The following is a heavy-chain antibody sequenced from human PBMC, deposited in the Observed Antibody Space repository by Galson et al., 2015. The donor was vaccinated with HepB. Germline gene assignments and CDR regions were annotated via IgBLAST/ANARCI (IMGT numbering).Heavy chain of an antibody. Sequence: SLRLSCAASGFTFSDYYMSWIRQAPGKGLEWVSYISSSGSTIYYADSVKGRFTISRDNAKNSLYLQMNSLRAEDTAVYYCARAPISSSYRPYDFDYWGQGTLVTVSS. D-gene: IGHD6-13*01. CDR2: ISSSGSTI. J-gene: IGHJ4*02. V-gene: IGHV3-11*01. CDR3: ARAPISSSYRPYDFDY. CDR1: GFTFSDYY.